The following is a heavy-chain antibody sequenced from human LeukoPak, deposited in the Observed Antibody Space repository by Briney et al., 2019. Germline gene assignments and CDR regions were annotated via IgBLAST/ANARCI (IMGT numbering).Heavy chain of an antibody. V-gene: IGHV4-61*08. CDR3: ARADDSSGYYSAWFDP. J-gene: IGHJ5*02. Sequence: PSQTLSLTCTVSGGSISSGGYYWSWIRQPPGTGLEWIGYIYYSGSTNYNPSLKSRVTISVDTSKNQFSLKLSSVTAADTAVYYCARADDSSGYYSAWFDPWGQGTLVTVSS. CDR1: GGSISSGGYY. D-gene: IGHD3-22*01. CDR2: IYYSGST.